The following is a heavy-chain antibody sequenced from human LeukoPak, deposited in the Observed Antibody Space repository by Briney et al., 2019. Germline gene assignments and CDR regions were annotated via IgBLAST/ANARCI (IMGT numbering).Heavy chain of an antibody. CDR1: GGSISSYY. Sequence: PSETLSLTCTVSGGSISSYYWSWIRQPPGKGLEWIGYIYYSGSTNYNPSLKSRVTISVDTSKNQFSLKLSSVTAADTAVYYCARENSCGVVPAATFDPWGQGTLVTVSS. J-gene: IGHJ5*02. CDR2: IYYSGST. CDR3: ARENSCGVVPAATFDP. D-gene: IGHD2-2*01. V-gene: IGHV4-59*01.